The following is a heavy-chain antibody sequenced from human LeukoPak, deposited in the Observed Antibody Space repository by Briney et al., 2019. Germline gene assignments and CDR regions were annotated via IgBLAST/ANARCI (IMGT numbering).Heavy chain of an antibody. CDR3: ARDKDGDYEQDY. J-gene: IGHJ4*02. CDR2: IYYSGDS. Sequence: PSETLSLTCTVSGGSISSSNYYWGWIRQPPGKGLEWIGTIYYSGDSYYNPSLKSRVTMSVDTSKNQFSLKLSSVTAADTAVYYCARDKDGDYEQDYWGQGTLVTVSS. CDR1: GGSISSSNYY. D-gene: IGHD4-17*01. V-gene: IGHV4-39*07.